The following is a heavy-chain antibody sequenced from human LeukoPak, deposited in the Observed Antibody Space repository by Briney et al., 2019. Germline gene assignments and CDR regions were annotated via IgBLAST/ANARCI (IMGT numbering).Heavy chain of an antibody. CDR1: GYTFTSYD. CDR2: MNPNSGNT. CDR3: ARAMYYYDSEDAFDI. Sequence: ASVKVSCKASGYTFTSYDINWVRQATGHGLEWMGWMNPNSGNTGYAQKFQGGVTMTRYTSISTAYMELSSLRSEDTAVYYCARAMYYYDSEDAFDIWGQGTMVTVSS. D-gene: IGHD3-22*01. V-gene: IGHV1-8*01. J-gene: IGHJ3*02.